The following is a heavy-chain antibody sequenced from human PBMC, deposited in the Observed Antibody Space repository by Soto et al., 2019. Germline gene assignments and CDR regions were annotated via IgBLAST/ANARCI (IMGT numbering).Heavy chain of an antibody. V-gene: IGHV1-69*13. CDR1: GGTFDKFI. Sequence: ASVKVSCKASGGTFDKFIMNWVRQTPGRGLEWMGGIVPMLGTPTYAEKFKGRVRISATGSATTAYMEVTSLRSEDTAIYYCTRNGTYGSSRSHYSGMDVWGQGTTVTVSS. J-gene: IGHJ6*02. D-gene: IGHD3-10*01. CDR3: TRNGTYGSSRSHYSGMDV. CDR2: IVPMLGTP.